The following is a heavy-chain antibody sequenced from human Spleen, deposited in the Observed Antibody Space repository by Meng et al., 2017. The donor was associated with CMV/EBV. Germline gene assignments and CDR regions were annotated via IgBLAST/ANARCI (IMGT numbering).Heavy chain of an antibody. CDR3: ASGLRVTIFGVVNDAFDI. CDR1: GFTFSSYS. CDR2: ISSSSSYI. D-gene: IGHD3-3*01. V-gene: IGHV3-21*01. J-gene: IGHJ3*02. Sequence: GESLKISCAASGFTFSSYSMNWVRQAPGKGLECVSSISSSSSYIYYADSVKGRFTISRDNAKNSLYLQMNSLRAEDTAVYYCASGLRVTIFGVVNDAFDIWGQGTMFTVSS.